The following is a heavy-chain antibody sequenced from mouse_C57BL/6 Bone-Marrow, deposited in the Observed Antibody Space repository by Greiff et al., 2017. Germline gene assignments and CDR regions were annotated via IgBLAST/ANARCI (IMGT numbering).Heavy chain of an antibody. CDR1: GYTFTDYN. CDR3: AREAIDTVVATRWYGDV. V-gene: IGHV1-18*01. D-gene: IGHD1-1*01. Sequence: VQLQQSGPELVKPGASVKIPCKASGYTFTDYNMDWVKQSHGKSLEWIGDINPNNGGTIYNQKFKGKATLTVDKSSSTAYMQLRSLTSEDPAVXYCAREAIDTVVATRWYGDVWGTGTTVTVAS. CDR2: INPNNGGT. J-gene: IGHJ1*03.